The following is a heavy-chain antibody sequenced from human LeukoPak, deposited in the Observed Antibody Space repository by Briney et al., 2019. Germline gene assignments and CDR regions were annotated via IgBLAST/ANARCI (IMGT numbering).Heavy chain of an antibody. CDR2: IYPGDSDT. CDR1: GYSFTSYW. J-gene: IGHJ4*02. V-gene: IGHV5-51*01. Sequence: GESLKISCKGSGYSFTSYWIGWVRQMPGKGLEWMGIIYPGDSDTRYSPSFQGQVTISADKSISTAYLQWSSLKASDTAMYYCAGLPPPYIVVVPAATFDYWGQGTLVTVSS. D-gene: IGHD2-2*01. CDR3: AGLPPPYIVVVPAATFDY.